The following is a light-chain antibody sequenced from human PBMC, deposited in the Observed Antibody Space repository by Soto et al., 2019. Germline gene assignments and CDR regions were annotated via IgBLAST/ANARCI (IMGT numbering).Light chain of an antibody. V-gene: IGKV3-11*01. CDR2: GAS. Sequence: EIGMTQSPATLSVSPGDRATLSCRASQSISANLAWYQQKPGQTPRLLIYGASTRATGIPARFSGSGSGTDFTLTISSLEPEDFAIYYCQQRSAWPLTFGGGTKVDI. J-gene: IGKJ4*01. CDR1: QSISAN. CDR3: QQRSAWPLT.